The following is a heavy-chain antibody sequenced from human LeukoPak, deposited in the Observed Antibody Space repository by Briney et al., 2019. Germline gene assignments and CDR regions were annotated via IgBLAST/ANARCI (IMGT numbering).Heavy chain of an antibody. V-gene: IGHV4-61*10. CDR1: GDSISSGSYY. Sequence: SETLSLTCTVSGDSISSGSYYWSWIRQPAGKGLEWMGYIYYSGSTNYNPSLKSRVTISVDTSKNQFSLKLSSVTAADTAVYYCARMYSSGWYGYYFDNWGQGTLVTVSS. J-gene: IGHJ4*02. CDR2: IYYSGST. D-gene: IGHD6-19*01. CDR3: ARMYSSGWYGYYFDN.